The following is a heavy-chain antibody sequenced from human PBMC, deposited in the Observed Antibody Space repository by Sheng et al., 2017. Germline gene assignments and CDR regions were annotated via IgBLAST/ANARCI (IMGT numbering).Heavy chain of an antibody. CDR1: GFTFSSYA. Sequence: QVQLVESGGGVVQPGRSLRLSCAASGFTFSSYAMHWVRQAPGKGLEWVAVISYDGSNKYYADSVKGRFTISRDNSKNTLYLQMNSLRAEDTAVYYCARDPQVRLVTTWNWFDPWGQGTLVTVSS. CDR2: ISYDGSNK. D-gene: IGHD3-9*01. V-gene: IGHV3-30*04. CDR3: ARDPQVRLVTTWNWFDP. J-gene: IGHJ5*02.